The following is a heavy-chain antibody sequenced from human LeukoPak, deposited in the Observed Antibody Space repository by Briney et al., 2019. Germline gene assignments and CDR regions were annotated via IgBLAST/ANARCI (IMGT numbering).Heavy chain of an antibody. CDR2: MNPNCGNT. D-gene: IGHD5-12*01. CDR1: GYTFTSYD. Sequence: GASVKVSCKASGYTFTSYDINWVRQATGQGREWMGWMNPNCGNTAYAQKFQGRVTMTRNTSISTAYMELSSLRSEDTAVYYCARGRGVDIVATIIGYWGQGTLVTVSS. J-gene: IGHJ4*02. CDR3: ARGRGVDIVATIIGY. V-gene: IGHV1-8*01.